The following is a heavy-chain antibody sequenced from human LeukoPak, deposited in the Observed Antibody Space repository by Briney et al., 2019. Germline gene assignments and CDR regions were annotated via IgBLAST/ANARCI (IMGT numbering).Heavy chain of an antibody. D-gene: IGHD3-9*01. Sequence: ASVKVSCKASGYTFTSYAMHWVRQAPGQRLEWMGWINAGNGNTKYSQKFQGRVTITRDTSASTAYRERGSLRSEATAVYYCARAPGLRYFDWLPDYFDYWGQGTLVTVSS. CDR1: GYTFTSYA. J-gene: IGHJ4*02. CDR2: INAGNGNT. CDR3: ARAPGLRYFDWLPDYFDY. V-gene: IGHV1-3*01.